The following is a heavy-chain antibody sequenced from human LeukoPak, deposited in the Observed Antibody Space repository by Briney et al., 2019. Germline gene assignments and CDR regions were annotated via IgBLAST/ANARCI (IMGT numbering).Heavy chain of an antibody. CDR3: VKTLRELVTIDY. V-gene: IGHV3-64D*06. CDR1: GFSFSGYA. J-gene: IGHJ4*02. Sequence: PGGSLRLSCSASGFSFSGYAMHWVRQAPGKGLEYVSRISSNGYSTYHADSVKGRFTISRDNSKNTLYLQMSSLRAEDTAVYYCVKTLRELVTIDYWGQGTLVTVSS. D-gene: IGHD4-23*01. CDR2: ISSNGYST.